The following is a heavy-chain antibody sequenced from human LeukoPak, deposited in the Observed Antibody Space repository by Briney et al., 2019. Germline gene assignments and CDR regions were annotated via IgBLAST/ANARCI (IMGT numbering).Heavy chain of an antibody. D-gene: IGHD4-17*01. CDR2: IYSGGST. CDR1: GFTVSSNY. J-gene: IGHJ4*02. CDR3: AREYSNYGDYGLYFDY. V-gene: IGHV3-66*01. Sequence: TGESLRLSCAASGFTVSSNYMSWVRQAPGKGLEWVSVIYSGGSTYYADSVKGRFTISRDNSKNTLYLQMNSLRAEDTAVYYCAREYSNYGDYGLYFDYWGQGTLVTVSS.